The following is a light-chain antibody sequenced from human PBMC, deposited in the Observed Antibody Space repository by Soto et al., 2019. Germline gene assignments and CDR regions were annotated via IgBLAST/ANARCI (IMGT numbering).Light chain of an antibody. CDR2: DAS. CDR1: QDISKY. J-gene: IGKJ4*01. Sequence: DIQMTQSPSSLSASVGDRVTITCQASQDISKYLHWYQQKPGKAPKLLIYDASNLETGDPSRFSGSGSWTDFTFTISSLQPEDIATYYCQQSGNLPLTFGGGTKVEIK. V-gene: IGKV1-33*01. CDR3: QQSGNLPLT.